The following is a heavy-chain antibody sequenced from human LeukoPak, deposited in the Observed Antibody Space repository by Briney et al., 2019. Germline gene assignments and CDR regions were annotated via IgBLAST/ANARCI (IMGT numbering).Heavy chain of an antibody. CDR1: GYSFTSYW. D-gene: IGHD5-12*01. Sequence: GESLKISRKGSGYSFTSYWIGWVRQMPGKGLEWMGIIYPGDSDTRYSPSFQGQVTISADKSISTAYLQWSSLKASDTAMYYCARRLLWLHDAFDIWGQGTMVTVSS. CDR2: IYPGDSDT. J-gene: IGHJ3*02. V-gene: IGHV5-51*01. CDR3: ARRLLWLHDAFDI.